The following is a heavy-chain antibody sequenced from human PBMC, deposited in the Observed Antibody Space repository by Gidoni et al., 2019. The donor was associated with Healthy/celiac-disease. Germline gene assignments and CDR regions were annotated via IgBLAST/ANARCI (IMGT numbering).Heavy chain of an antibody. CDR3: ARDGGSGIWVFDY. V-gene: IGHV4-39*07. CDR1: DGTISSSSYY. Sequence: QLQLQESGPGLVKPSETLSLTCTVPDGTISSSSYYWGWIRQPPGKGLELIVSIYYSGSTYYNPSLKSLVSRSVDTSKNQFSLKLSSVTSADTAVYYCARDGGSGIWVFDYWGQGTLVTVSS. CDR2: IYYSGST. J-gene: IGHJ4*02. D-gene: IGHD3-10*01.